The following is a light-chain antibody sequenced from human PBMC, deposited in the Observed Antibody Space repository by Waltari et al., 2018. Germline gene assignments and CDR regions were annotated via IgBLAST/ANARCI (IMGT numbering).Light chain of an antibody. CDR2: EVT. CDR1: NSDVGASNY. CDR3: SSYAHNNHFV. V-gene: IGLV2-8*01. Sequence: QSVLTQPPSATGSPGQSVTISCTGTNSDVGASNYVSCYQQPPGKVPKLLIYEVTKRPSGVPDRFSGAKSGNPAALTVAGLQADDEADYYCSSYAHNNHFVFGTGTKVTVL. J-gene: IGLJ1*01.